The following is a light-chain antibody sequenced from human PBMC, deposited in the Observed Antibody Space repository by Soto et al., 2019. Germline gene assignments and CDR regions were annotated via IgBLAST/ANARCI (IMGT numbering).Light chain of an antibody. Sequence: DIQMTQSPSSLSASVADRVTITCRASQSISSYLNWYQQKPGKAPKLLIYAAFSLQSGVPSRFSGSGSGTDFTLTISSLQPEDFATYYCQQSYSTHTFGQGTKLEIK. CDR1: QSISSY. CDR3: QQSYSTHT. CDR2: AAF. J-gene: IGKJ2*01. V-gene: IGKV1-39*01.